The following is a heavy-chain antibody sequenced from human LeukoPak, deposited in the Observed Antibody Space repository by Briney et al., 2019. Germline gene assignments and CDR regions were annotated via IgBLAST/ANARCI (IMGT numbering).Heavy chain of an antibody. Sequence: PGGSLRLSCAASGFTFSGFAMSWVRRTPGKGLEWASGISGSGDNTLYAASVKGRFTISRDNSKNTLYLEMNSLRAEDTAIYYCAKMKGHPLQKYYMDVWGRGTTVTVSS. CDR3: AKMKGHPLQKYYMDV. D-gene: IGHD2/OR15-2a*01. CDR1: GFTFSGFA. J-gene: IGHJ6*01. CDR2: ISGSGDNT. V-gene: IGHV3-23*01.